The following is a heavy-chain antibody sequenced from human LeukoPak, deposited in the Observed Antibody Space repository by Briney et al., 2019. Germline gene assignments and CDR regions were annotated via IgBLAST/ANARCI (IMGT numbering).Heavy chain of an antibody. CDR2: IYYSGTT. V-gene: IGHV4-39*07. D-gene: IGHD6-13*01. J-gene: IGHJ3*02. Sequence: PSETLSLTCTVSGGSISSSGYYWGWIRQPPGTGLEWIGIIYYSGTTYYNPSLKSRVTISVDTSKNQFSLKLSSVTAADTAVYYCARRSPLAAAGTNYAFDIWGQGTMVTVSS. CDR3: ARRSPLAAAGTNYAFDI. CDR1: GGSISSSGYY.